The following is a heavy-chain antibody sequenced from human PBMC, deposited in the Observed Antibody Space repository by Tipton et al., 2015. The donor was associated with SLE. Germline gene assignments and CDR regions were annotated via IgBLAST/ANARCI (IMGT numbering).Heavy chain of an antibody. CDR1: GGSFSGYY. D-gene: IGHD6-13*01. J-gene: IGHJ6*03. V-gene: IGHV4-34*01. Sequence: TLSLTCAVYGGSFSGYYWSWIRQPPGKGLEWIGEINHSGSTNYNPSLKSRVTISVDTSKNQFSLKLSSVTAADTAVYYCARVRVAAVYYYYYYYLDVWGKATTVIDSS. CDR3: ARVRVAAVYYYYYYYLDV. CDR2: INHSGST.